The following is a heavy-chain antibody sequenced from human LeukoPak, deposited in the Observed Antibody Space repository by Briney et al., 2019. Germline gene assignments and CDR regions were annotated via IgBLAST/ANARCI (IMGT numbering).Heavy chain of an antibody. CDR1: GGSISSYY. V-gene: IGHV4-59*08. D-gene: IGHD6-19*01. CDR2: IYYSGST. J-gene: IGHJ4*02. CDR3: ARRGSSGWHVDQ. Sequence: SETLSLTCTVSGGSISSYYWSWIRQPPGKGLEWIGYIYYSGSTNYNPSLKSRVIISVDTSKNQFSLQLNSVTAADTAVYYCARRGSSGWHVDQWGQGTLVTVSP.